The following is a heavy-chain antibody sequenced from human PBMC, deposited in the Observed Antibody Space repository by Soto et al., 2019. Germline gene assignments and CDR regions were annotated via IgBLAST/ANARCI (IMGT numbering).Heavy chain of an antibody. CDR1: GYTFTSYS. CDR3: ARDHACLYY. CDR2: INTGNGNI. J-gene: IGHJ4*02. Sequence: QVQLVQSGAEEKKPGASVKVSCKASGYTFTSYSIHWVRQAPGQRLEWMGWINTGNGNIKYSQKFQGRVTITRDTSAHTASMELSSLTSEDTAVYYCARDHACLYYWGQGTLVTVSS. V-gene: IGHV1-3*05.